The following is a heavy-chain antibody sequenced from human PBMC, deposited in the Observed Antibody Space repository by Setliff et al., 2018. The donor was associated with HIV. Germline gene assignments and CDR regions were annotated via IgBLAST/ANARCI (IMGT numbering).Heavy chain of an antibody. CDR2: ISAYNGNT. V-gene: IGHV1-18*01. D-gene: IGHD3-22*01. CDR3: ARTRPPQGGYYDSSGYYGVDV. Sequence: ASVKVSCKASGYTFTSYGISWVRQAPGQGLEWMGWISAYNGNTNYAQKVQGRVTITTDESTSTAYMELSSLRSEDTAVYYCARTRPPQGGYYDSSGYYGVDVWGQGTTVTVSS. CDR1: GYTFTSYG. J-gene: IGHJ6*02.